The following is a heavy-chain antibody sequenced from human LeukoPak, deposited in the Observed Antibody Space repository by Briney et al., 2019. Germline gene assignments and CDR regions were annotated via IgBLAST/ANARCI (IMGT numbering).Heavy chain of an antibody. J-gene: IGHJ4*02. V-gene: IGHV1-69*13. Sequence: ASVKVSCKASGGTFSSYAISWVRQAPGQGLEWMGGIIPIFGTANYAQKFQGRVTITADESTSTAYMELSSLRSEDTAVYYCARGRDNSGYYGQLDYWGQGTLVTVSS. CDR3: ARGRDNSGYYGQLDY. CDR1: GGTFSSYA. D-gene: IGHD3-22*01. CDR2: IIPIFGTA.